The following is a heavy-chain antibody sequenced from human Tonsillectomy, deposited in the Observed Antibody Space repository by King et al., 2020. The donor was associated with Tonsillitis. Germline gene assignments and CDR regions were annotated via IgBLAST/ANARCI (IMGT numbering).Heavy chain of an antibody. V-gene: IGHV3-48*03. CDR1: GFTFSSYE. Sequence: QLVQSGGGLVQPGGSLRLSCAASGFTFSSYEMNWVRQAPGKGLEWVSYISSSGSTIYYADSVKGRFTISRDNAKNSLYLQMNSRRAEDTAVYYCAREGVRLAWFDPWGQGTLVTVSS. J-gene: IGHJ5*02. CDR3: AREGVRLAWFDP. CDR2: ISSSGSTI. D-gene: IGHD2-8*01.